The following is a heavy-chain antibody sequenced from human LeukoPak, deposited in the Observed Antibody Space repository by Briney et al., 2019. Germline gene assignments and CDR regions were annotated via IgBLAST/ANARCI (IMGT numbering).Heavy chain of an antibody. J-gene: IGHJ4*02. CDR3: ARHEYDVS. D-gene: IGHD3-3*01. V-gene: IGHV4-39*01. Sequence: SETLSLTCTVPGGSISSSSYYWGWIRQPPGKGLEWIGSIYYSGSTYYNPSLKSRVTISVDTSKNQFSLKLSSVTAADTAVYYCARHEYDVSWGQGTLVTVSS. CDR1: GGSISSSSYY. CDR2: IYYSGST.